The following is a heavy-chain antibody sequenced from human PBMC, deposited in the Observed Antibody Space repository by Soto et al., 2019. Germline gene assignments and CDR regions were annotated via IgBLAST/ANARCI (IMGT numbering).Heavy chain of an antibody. D-gene: IGHD3-22*01. J-gene: IGHJ5*02. CDR3: ARDKTHYYDSSGYYLRWFDP. CDR2: ISSSSSYI. V-gene: IGHV3-21*01. Sequence: GSLSLSCAASGFTFSSYSMNWVRQAPGKGLEWVSSISSSSSYIYYADSVKGRFTISRDNAKNSLYLQMNSLRAEDTAVYYCARDKTHYYDSSGYYLRWFDPWGQGTLITVSS. CDR1: GFTFSSYS.